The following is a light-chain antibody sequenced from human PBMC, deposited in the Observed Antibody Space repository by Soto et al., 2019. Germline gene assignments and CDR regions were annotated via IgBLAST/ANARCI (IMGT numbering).Light chain of an antibody. Sequence: DIQMTQSPSTLSASVGDRVTITCRASQSISYWLAWYQQKPGKAPKLLIYDASTLYSGVPSRFGGSGSGTEFTLTISSLQPDDFATYYCQHYNPYRTFGQGTKVDNK. V-gene: IGKV1-5*01. J-gene: IGKJ1*01. CDR3: QHYNPYRT. CDR2: DAS. CDR1: QSISYW.